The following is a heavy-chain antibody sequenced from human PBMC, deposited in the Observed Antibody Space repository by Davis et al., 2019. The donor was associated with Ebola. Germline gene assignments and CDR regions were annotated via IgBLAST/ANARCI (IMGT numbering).Heavy chain of an antibody. V-gene: IGHV3-21*05. CDR1: GFTFSSYA. J-gene: IGHJ6*04. Sequence: PGGSLRLSCAASGFTFSSYAMSWVRQAPGKGPEWVSSISSSASYKNYADSVKGRFTISRDDAKKSLYLQMDSLRAEDTAVYYCARGGTMVRGVIVDYYYYGMDVWGKGTTVTVSS. D-gene: IGHD3-10*01. CDR3: ARGGTMVRGVIVDYYYYGMDV. CDR2: ISSSASYK.